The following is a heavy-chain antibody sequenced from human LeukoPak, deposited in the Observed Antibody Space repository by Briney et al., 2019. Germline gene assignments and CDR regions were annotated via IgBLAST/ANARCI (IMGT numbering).Heavy chain of an antibody. CDR2: IKQDGSEK. D-gene: IGHD3-10*01. CDR1: GFTFSSYY. Sequence: GGSLRLSCAASGFTFSSYYMSWVRQTPGKGLEWVANIKQDGSEKYYVDSVKGRFTISRDNAKNSLYLQMNSLRAEDTAVYYCAGRQVRGISDWGQGTLVTVSS. V-gene: IGHV3-7*01. CDR3: AGRQVRGISD. J-gene: IGHJ4*02.